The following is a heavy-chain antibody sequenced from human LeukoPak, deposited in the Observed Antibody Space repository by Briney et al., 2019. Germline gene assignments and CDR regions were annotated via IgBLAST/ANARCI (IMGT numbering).Heavy chain of an antibody. CDR1: GFTFGVYT. J-gene: IGHJ5*02. Sequence: PGMSLRLSCAASGFTFGVYTMHWVRQAPAKGLEWVAFISYDGGNKYYADSVKGRFTISRDNSKNTSYLEMNSLRDEDTALYYCARDSSGWGGNNWFDPWGQGTLVTVSS. V-gene: IGHV3-30-3*01. CDR3: ARDSSGWGGNNWFDP. CDR2: ISYDGGNK. D-gene: IGHD6-19*01.